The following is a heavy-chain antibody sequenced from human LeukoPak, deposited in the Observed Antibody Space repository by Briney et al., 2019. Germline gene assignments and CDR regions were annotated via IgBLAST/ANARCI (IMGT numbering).Heavy chain of an antibody. CDR1: GGSISSYY. D-gene: IGHD3-22*01. V-gene: IGHV4-4*07. Sequence: PSETLSLTCTVPGGSISSYYWSWIRQPAGKGLEWIGRIYTSGSTNYNPSLKSRVTMSVDTSKNQFSLKLSSVTAADTAVYYCARDHTPYYDSSGYRDDAFDIWGQGTMVTVSS. CDR3: ARDHTPYYDSSGYRDDAFDI. CDR2: IYTSGST. J-gene: IGHJ3*02.